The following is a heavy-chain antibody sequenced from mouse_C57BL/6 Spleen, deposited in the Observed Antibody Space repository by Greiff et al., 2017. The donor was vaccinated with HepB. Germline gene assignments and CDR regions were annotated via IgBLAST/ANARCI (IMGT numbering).Heavy chain of an antibody. Sequence: QVQLKESGPELVKPGASVKISCKASGYAFSSSWMNWVKQRPGKGLEWIGRIYPGDGDTNYNGKFKGKATLTADKSSSTAYMQLSSLTSEDSAVYFCAREGATMVTTRRFDYWGHSTTLTVSS. CDR1: GYAFSSSW. CDR3: AREGATMVTTRRFDY. D-gene: IGHD2-2*01. CDR2: IYPGDGDT. V-gene: IGHV1-82*01. J-gene: IGHJ2*01.